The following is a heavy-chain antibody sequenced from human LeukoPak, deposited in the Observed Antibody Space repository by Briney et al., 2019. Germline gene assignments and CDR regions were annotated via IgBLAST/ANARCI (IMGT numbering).Heavy chain of an antibody. CDR3: AAWGLHNY. Sequence: GGSLRLSCAASGFAFRDYWMNWVRQAPGKGLEWVANINLGGSVIWYVDSVKGRFTASRDNAENSVSLQMNSLRAEDTAVYYCAAWGLHNYWGQGTLVTVSS. V-gene: IGHV3-7*01. CDR1: GFAFRDYW. J-gene: IGHJ4*02. CDR2: INLGGSVI. D-gene: IGHD7-27*01.